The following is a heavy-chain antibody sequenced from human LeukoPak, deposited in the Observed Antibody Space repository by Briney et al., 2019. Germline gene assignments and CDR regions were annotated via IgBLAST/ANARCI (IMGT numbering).Heavy chain of an antibody. J-gene: IGHJ4*02. Sequence: GGSLKLSCAASGFTFSDVWMSWVRQAPGKGLEWVANINQDGRGIYYVDSVEGRFSISRDNTNNLLYLQMNSLRAEDTAMYFCARDSYRSLDYWGQGTLVTVSS. V-gene: IGHV3-7*01. CDR3: ARDSYRSLDY. D-gene: IGHD4-11*01. CDR2: INQDGRGI. CDR1: GFTFSDVW.